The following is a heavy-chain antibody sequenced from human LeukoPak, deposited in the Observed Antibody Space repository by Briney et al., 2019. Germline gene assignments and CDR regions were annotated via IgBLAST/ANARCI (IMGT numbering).Heavy chain of an antibody. D-gene: IGHD2-21*01. CDR3: AKDLSVRHIVDKNVFDY. Sequence: PGGSLRLSCAASGFTFSSYAMSWVRQAPGKGLEWVSAISGSGGSTYYADSVKGRFTISRDNSKNTLYLQMNSLRAEDTAVYYCAKDLSVRHIVDKNVFDYWGQGTLVTVSS. CDR2: ISGSGGST. J-gene: IGHJ4*02. CDR1: GFTFSSYA. V-gene: IGHV3-23*01.